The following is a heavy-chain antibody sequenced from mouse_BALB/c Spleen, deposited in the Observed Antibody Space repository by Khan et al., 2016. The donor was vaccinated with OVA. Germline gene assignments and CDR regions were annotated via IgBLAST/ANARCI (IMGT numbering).Heavy chain of an antibody. D-gene: IGHD1-1*01. CDR3: ARRGIYVYGSSYDYGMDY. Sequence: EVELVESGGGLVQPGGSRKLSCAASGFTFSSFGMHWVRQAPEKGLEWVAYISSGSSTIYYADTVKGRFTISRDNPKNTLFLQMTSLRSEETAMYYCARRGIYVYGSSYDYGMDYWGQGTSVTVAS. J-gene: IGHJ4*01. CDR1: GFTFSSFG. V-gene: IGHV5-17*02. CDR2: ISSGSSTI.